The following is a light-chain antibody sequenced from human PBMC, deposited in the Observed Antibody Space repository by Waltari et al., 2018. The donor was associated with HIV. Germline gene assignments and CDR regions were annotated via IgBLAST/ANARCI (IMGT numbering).Light chain of an antibody. Sequence: SYELTQPPSVSVSPGQTASITCSGDQLGDKYACWYQQKPGQSPVLVIYQDSKRPSGIPERFSGSNSGNPDTLTISGTQAMDEADYYCQAWDSSKVVFGGGTKLTVL. J-gene: IGLJ2*01. CDR2: QDS. CDR3: QAWDSSKVV. CDR1: QLGDKY. V-gene: IGLV3-1*01.